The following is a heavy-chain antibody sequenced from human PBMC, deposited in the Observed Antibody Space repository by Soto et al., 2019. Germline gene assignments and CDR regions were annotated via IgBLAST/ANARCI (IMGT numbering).Heavy chain of an antibody. CDR1: EFTFSSYV. CDR3: ARDAAGGTYSTAWYEFDY. J-gene: IGHJ4*02. CDR2: ISDSGGGT. D-gene: IGHD2-2*01. Sequence: PGGSLRLSCEASEFTFSSYVMSWVRQAPGKGPEWVAVISDSGGGTYYADSVKGRFTISRDNSKNTLYLQMNSLRAEDTAVYYCARDAAGGTYSTAWYEFDYWGQGTQVTVSS. V-gene: IGHV3-23*01.